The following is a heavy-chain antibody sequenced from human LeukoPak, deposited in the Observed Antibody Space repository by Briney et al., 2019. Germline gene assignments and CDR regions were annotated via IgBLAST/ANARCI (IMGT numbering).Heavy chain of an antibody. CDR3: ARAVAAAVGMDV. CDR1: GYTFTGYY. D-gene: IGHD6-13*01. J-gene: IGHJ6*01. Sequence: GASVTVSCTASGYTFTGYYMHWVRQAPGQGLEWMAWINPNSGGTNYAQKVQGRVTITRDNSISTAYLEMSSLRSDDTAVYYCARAVAAAVGMDVWGQGSTVTVSS. V-gene: IGHV1-2*02. CDR2: INPNSGGT.